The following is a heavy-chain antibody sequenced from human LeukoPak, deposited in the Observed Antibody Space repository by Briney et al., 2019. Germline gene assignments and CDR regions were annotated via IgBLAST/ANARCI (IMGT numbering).Heavy chain of an antibody. V-gene: IGHV3-49*04. CDR2: IRSKSYGGTT. Sequence: GRSLRLSCTASGFTYGDYAMSGVRQAPGKGLEGVGFIRSKSYGGTTEYAASVKGRFTISRDDSKSIAYLQMNSLKTQDTAVYYCTTTPLYGDFDYWGQGPLVTVPS. D-gene: IGHD4-17*01. J-gene: IGHJ4*02. CDR3: TTTPLYGDFDY. CDR1: GFTYGDYA.